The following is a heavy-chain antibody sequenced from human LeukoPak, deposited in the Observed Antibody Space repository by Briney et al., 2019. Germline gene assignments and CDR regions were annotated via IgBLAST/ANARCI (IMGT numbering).Heavy chain of an antibody. CDR2: IIPIFGTA. J-gene: IGHJ5*02. D-gene: IGHD6-19*01. CDR1: GGTISSYA. Sequence: GSSVKVSCKASGGTISSYAISWVRQAPGQGLEWMGGIIPIFGTANYAQKFQGRVTITTDESTSTAYMELSSLRSEDTAVYYCARGKYSRGWYPKNPRYNWFDPWGQGTLVTVSS. CDR3: ARGKYSRGWYPKNPRYNWFDP. V-gene: IGHV1-69*05.